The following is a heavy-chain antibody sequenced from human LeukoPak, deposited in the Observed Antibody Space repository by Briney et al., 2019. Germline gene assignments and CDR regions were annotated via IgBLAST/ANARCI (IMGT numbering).Heavy chain of an antibody. V-gene: IGHV3-23*01. Sequence: GGSLRLSCAASGFTFSSYAMSWVRQAPGKGLEWVSAISGSGGSTYYADSVKGRFTISRDNSKNTLYLQMNSLRAEDTAVYYCAKDTYDSSGYYYAHTLYYYYYGMDVWGQGTTVTVS. CDR3: AKDTYDSSGYYYAHTLYYYYYGMDV. CDR2: ISGSGGST. J-gene: IGHJ6*02. D-gene: IGHD3-22*01. CDR1: GFTFSSYA.